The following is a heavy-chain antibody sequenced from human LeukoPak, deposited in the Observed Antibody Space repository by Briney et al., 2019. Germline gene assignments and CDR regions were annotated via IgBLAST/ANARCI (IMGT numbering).Heavy chain of an antibody. CDR1: GGSISSYY. Sequence: PPETLSLTCTVSGGSISSYYWSWIRQPPGKGLEWIGYIYYSGSTNYNPSLKSRVTISVDTSKNQFSLKLSSVTAADTAVYYCARSPPLPYYYDSSGYYYFDYWGQGTLVTVSS. CDR3: ARSPPLPYYYDSSGYYYFDY. D-gene: IGHD3-22*01. V-gene: IGHV4-59*01. J-gene: IGHJ4*02. CDR2: IYYSGST.